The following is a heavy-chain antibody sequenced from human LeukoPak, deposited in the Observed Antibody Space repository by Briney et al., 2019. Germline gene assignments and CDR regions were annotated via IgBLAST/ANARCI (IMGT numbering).Heavy chain of an antibody. V-gene: IGHV4-59*01. D-gene: IGHD5-12*01. CDR3: ARGGYSGYDPFDY. J-gene: IGHJ4*02. CDR1: GASISSYY. CDR2: INYSGST. Sequence: KPSETLSLTCIVSGASISSYYWGWVRQPPGEGLEWVGYINYSGSTNYNPYLKSRVTISVDTSKNQFSLKLSSVTAADTAVYYCARGGYSGYDPFDYWGQGTLVTVSS.